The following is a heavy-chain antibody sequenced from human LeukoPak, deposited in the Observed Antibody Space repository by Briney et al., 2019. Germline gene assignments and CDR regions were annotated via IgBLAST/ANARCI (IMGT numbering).Heavy chain of an antibody. J-gene: IGHJ3*02. CDR2: INHSGST. CDR1: GGSFSGYY. CDR3: ARGGDQFLEWFFADAFDI. Sequence: SETLSLTCAVYGGSFSGYYWSWIRQPPGKGLEWIGEINHSGSTNYNPSLKSRVTISVDTSKNQFSLKLSSVTAADTAVYYCARGGDQFLEWFFADAFDIWGQGTMVTVYS. V-gene: IGHV4-34*01. D-gene: IGHD3-3*01.